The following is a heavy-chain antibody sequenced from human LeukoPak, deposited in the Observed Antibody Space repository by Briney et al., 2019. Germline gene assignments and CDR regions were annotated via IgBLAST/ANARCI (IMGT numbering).Heavy chain of an antibody. J-gene: IGHJ4*02. V-gene: IGHV3-23*01. D-gene: IGHD3-10*01. CDR2: ISGSGGST. CDR1: GFTFSSFA. CDR3: AKSYYYGSGSNYMSFDC. Sequence: GGSLRLSCAASGFTFSSFAMSWVRQAPGKGLEWVSAISGSGGSTYYADSVKGRFTISRDNSKNTLYLQMNSLRAEDTAVYYCAKSYYYGSGSNYMSFDCWGQGALVTVSS.